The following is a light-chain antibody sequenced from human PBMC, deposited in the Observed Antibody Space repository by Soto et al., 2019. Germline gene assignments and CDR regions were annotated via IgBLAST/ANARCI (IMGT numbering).Light chain of an antibody. CDR3: QQYYSTPPA. Sequence: DIVMTQSPDSLAVSLGERATINCKSSQSVLYSSNNKNYLAWYQQKSGQPPKLLIYWASTRESGVPDRFSGSGSGTDFTLSISSLQAEAVAVYYCQQYYSTPPAFGQGTKVEIK. V-gene: IGKV4-1*01. CDR2: WAS. J-gene: IGKJ1*01. CDR1: QSVLYSSNNKNY.